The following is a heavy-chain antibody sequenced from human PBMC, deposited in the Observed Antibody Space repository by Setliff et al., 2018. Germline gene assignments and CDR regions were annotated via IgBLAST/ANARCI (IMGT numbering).Heavy chain of an antibody. CDR2: INPNSGDT. Sequence: ASVKVSCKASGNTFTGYYIHWLRQAPGQGLEWMGCINPNSGDTTFAQKFQGRVTITRDTSNSTDYMDLSRLTSDDTAVYYCARSGSYGMRYWFDHWGQGTLVTVSS. CDR1: GNTFTGYY. J-gene: IGHJ5*02. V-gene: IGHV1-2*02. D-gene: IGHD1-26*01. CDR3: ARSGSYGMRYWFDH.